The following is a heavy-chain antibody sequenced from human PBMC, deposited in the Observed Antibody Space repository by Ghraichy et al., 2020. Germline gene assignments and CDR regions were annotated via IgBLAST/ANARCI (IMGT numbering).Heavy chain of an antibody. CDR3: AREHCSTTGCNTYFDY. V-gene: IGHV3-30-3*01. J-gene: IGHJ4*02. CDR1: GFTFSTYT. D-gene: IGHD2-2*02. Sequence: GGSLRLSCAASGFTFSTYTMHWVRQAPGKGLEWVAAVLYHGSNQYYADSVKGRFTISRDNSKNTRYLQLNSLRAEDTAVYHCAREHCSTTGCNTYFDYWGQGTLVTVSS. CDR2: VLYHGSNQ.